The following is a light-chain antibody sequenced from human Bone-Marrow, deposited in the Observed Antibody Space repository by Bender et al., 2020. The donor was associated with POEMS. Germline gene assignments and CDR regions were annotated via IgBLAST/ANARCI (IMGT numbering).Light chain of an antibody. V-gene: IGLV3-21*02. Sequence: SYGLTQPPSVSAAPGQTVRITCGGDNIGAKTVHWYQQKSGQSPVLVVNDDIYRPSGIPERFSGSNSGNTATLTISRVEAGDEADYYCQVWESTTDHHVVFGGGTKLTVL. CDR3: QVWESTTDHHVV. CDR2: DDI. J-gene: IGLJ2*01. CDR1: NIGAKT.